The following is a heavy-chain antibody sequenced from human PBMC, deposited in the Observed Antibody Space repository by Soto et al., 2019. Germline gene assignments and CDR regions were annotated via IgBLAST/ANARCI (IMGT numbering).Heavy chain of an antibody. Sequence: QVQLVQSGAEVKKPGASVKVSCKASGYTFTSYGISWVRQAPGQGLEWMGWISAFNGNTNYAQKLQGRVTMTTDTSTSTAYMERRSLRSDDTAVYYCAKEADYYDRSDDAVDIWGQGTMVTVSS. CDR3: AKEADYYDRSDDAVDI. J-gene: IGHJ3*02. D-gene: IGHD3-22*01. CDR2: ISAFNGNT. CDR1: GYTFTSYG. V-gene: IGHV1-18*01.